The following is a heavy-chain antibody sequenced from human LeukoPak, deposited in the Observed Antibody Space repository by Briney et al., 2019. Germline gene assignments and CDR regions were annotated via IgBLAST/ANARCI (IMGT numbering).Heavy chain of an antibody. J-gene: IGHJ5*02. Sequence: SETLSLTCTVSGHSIINSFYWGWIRQPPGKGLEWIGSIYHTGSTYYNPSLKSRVTIFVDTSKNQFSLKLTSATAADTAVYYCAGDERRGSYGHWFDPWGQGTLVTVSS. CDR3: AGDERRGSYGHWFDP. D-gene: IGHD3-16*01. V-gene: IGHV4-38-2*02. CDR2: IYHTGST. CDR1: GHSIINSFY.